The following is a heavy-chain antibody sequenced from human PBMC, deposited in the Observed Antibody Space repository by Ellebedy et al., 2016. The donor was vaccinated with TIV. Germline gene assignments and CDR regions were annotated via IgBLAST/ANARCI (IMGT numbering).Heavy chain of an antibody. J-gene: IGHJ6*02. V-gene: IGHV4-34*01. CDR2: VNHSGST. CDR3: ARGLRRHFLYAMDV. CDR1: GGSFSGYY. Sequence: MPSETLSLTCAVHGGSFSGYYWSWIRQPPGKGLEWIGEVNHSGSTNYNPALKSRVTISIATSKNQFSLKLSSVTAADTAVYYYARGLRRHFLYAMDVWGQGTTVTVSS. D-gene: IGHD3-16*01.